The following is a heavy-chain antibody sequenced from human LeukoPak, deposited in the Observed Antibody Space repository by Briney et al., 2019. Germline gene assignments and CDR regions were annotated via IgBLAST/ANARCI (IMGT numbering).Heavy chain of an antibody. CDR1: GYTLTELS. V-gene: IGHV1-24*01. Sequence: ASVKVSCKVSGYTLTELSMHWVRQAPGKGLEWMGGFDPEDGETIYAQKFQGRVTMTEHTSTDTAYMELSGLRSEDTAVYYCARGGLTGYYFDYWGQGTLVTASS. CDR3: ARGGLTGYYFDY. J-gene: IGHJ4*02. CDR2: FDPEDGET. D-gene: IGHD7-27*01.